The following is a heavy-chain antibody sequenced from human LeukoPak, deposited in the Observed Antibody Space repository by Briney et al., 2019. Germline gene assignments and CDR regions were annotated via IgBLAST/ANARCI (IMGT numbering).Heavy chain of an antibody. V-gene: IGHV1-18*01. D-gene: IGHD2-2*02. J-gene: IGHJ4*02. CDR3: ARAPGVPAAIPDAY. CDR2: ISAYNGNT. Sequence: AGESLKISCKASGYTFTSYGISWVRQAPGQGLEWMGWISAYNGNTNYAQKLQGRVTMTTDTSTSTAYMELRSLRSDDTAVYYCARAPGVPAAIPDAYWGQGTLVTVSS. CDR1: GYTFTSYG.